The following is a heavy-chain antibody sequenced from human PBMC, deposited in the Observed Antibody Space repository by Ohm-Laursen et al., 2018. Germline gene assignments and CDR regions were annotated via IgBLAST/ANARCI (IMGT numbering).Heavy chain of an antibody. J-gene: IGHJ5*02. D-gene: IGHD3-16*01. CDR2: IKSRTDGGTT. V-gene: IGHV3-15*05. CDR1: GFTFSNVW. Sequence: GSLRLSCSASGFTFSNVWMNWVRQAPGKGLEWVGRIKSRTDGGTTDYTAPVKGRLTISRDDSKNTLYLQMNSLKTEDTAVYYCTSGGSKLWSWGQGTLVTVSS. CDR3: TSGGSKLWS.